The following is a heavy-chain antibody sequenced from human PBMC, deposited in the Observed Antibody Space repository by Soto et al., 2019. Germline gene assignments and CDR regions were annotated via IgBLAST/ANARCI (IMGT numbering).Heavy chain of an antibody. Sequence: GGSLRLSCAAPGFTFSSYGMHWVRQAPGKGLEWVAVIWYDGSNKYYADSVKGRFTISRDNSKNTLYLQMNSLRAEDTAVYYCARENYDILTGHYGDFDYWGQGTLVTVSS. J-gene: IGHJ4*02. CDR2: IWYDGSNK. CDR1: GFTFSSYG. D-gene: IGHD3-9*01. CDR3: ARENYDILTGHYGDFDY. V-gene: IGHV3-33*01.